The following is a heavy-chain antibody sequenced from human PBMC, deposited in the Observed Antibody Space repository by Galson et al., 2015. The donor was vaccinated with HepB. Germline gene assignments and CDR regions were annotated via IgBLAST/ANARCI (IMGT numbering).Heavy chain of an antibody. J-gene: IGHJ6*02. V-gene: IGHV3-43*01. Sequence: SLRLSCAASGFTFHDFTMHWVRQRPGKSLEWVSLITWDGDVTYYANSVKGRFTISRDNKRDSLFLQMNSLRSDDTALYYCVKAGGWLGDYKLYGMDIWGQGTRVTVSS. CDR1: GFTFHDFT. D-gene: IGHD4-17*01. CDR3: VKAGGWLGDYKLYGMDI. CDR2: ITWDGDVT.